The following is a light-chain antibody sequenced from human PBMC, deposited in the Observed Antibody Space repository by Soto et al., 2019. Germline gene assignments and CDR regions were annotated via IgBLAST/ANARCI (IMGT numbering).Light chain of an antibody. CDR1: QSVSSY. Sequence: EIVLTQSPATLSLSPGERATLSCRASQSVSSYLAWYQQKPGQAPRLLIYDASNRATGIPARFSGSGSGTDFTLTISSLESEDFAVYYCQQRSNWPPGFTFGVGTKVEIK. CDR2: DAS. CDR3: QQRSNWPPGFT. V-gene: IGKV3-11*01. J-gene: IGKJ4*01.